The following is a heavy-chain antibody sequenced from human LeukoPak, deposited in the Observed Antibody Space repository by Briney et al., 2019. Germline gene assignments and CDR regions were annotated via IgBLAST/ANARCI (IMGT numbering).Heavy chain of an antibody. CDR2: IKQDGSEK. V-gene: IGHV3-7*03. CDR1: GFTFSSFW. J-gene: IGHJ4*02. CDR3: AKDVGKWESLHFFDY. Sequence: GGSLRLSCAASGFTFSSFWMSWVRQAPGKGLEWVANIKQDGSEKYYVDSVKGRFTISRDDSRNTLYLQMNSLRGDDTAVYYCAKDVGKWESLHFFDYWGQGTLVTVSS. D-gene: IGHD1-26*01.